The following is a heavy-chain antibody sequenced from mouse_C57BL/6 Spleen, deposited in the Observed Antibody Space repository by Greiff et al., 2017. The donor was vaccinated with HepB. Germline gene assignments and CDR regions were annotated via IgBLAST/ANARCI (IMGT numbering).Heavy chain of an antibody. Sequence: QVQLQQSGAELVRPGSSVKLSCKASGYTFTSYWMHWVKQRPIQGLEWIGNIDPSDSETHYNQKFKDKATLTVDKSSSTAYMQLSSLTSEDSAVYYCAREDYDGYFDVWGTGTTVTVSS. CDR3: AREDYDGYFDV. CDR2: IDPSDSET. CDR1: GYTFTSYW. D-gene: IGHD2-4*01. J-gene: IGHJ1*03. V-gene: IGHV1-52*01.